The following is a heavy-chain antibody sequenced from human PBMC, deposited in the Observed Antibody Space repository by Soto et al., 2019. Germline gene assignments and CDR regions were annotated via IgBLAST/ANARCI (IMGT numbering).Heavy chain of an antibody. D-gene: IGHD3-22*01. CDR1: GFTFSSYG. CDR3: AKEDLYYYDSSGYYSLDY. Sequence: GGSLRLSCAASGFTFSSYGMHWVRQAPGKGLEWVAVISYDGSNKYYADSVKGRFTISRDNSKDTLYLQMNSLRAEDTAVYYCAKEDLYYYDSSGYYSLDYWGQGTLVTVSS. V-gene: IGHV3-30*18. CDR2: ISYDGSNK. J-gene: IGHJ4*02.